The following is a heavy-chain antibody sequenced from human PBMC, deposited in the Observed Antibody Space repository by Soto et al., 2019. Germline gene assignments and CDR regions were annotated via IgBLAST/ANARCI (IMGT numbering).Heavy chain of an antibody. CDR3: ARFSGFPTGVNYMDV. V-gene: IGHV3-33*01. Sequence: GGSLRLSCAASGFTFSSYGMHWVRQAPGKGLEWVAVIWYDGSNKYYADSVKGRFTISRDNSKNTLYLQMNSLRAEDTAVYYCARFSGFPTGVNYMDVWGKGTTVTVSS. CDR1: GFTFSSYG. D-gene: IGHD6-19*01. J-gene: IGHJ6*03. CDR2: IWYDGSNK.